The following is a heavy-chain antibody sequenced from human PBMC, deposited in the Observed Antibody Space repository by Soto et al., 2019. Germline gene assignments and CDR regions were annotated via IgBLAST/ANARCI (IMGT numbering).Heavy chain of an antibody. CDR2: TRNSGGA. V-gene: IGHV4-4*02. Sequence: QVQLQESGPGLVKPSGTLSLTCAVSSGSIFSSNWWSWVRQPPGKGLEWIGETRNSGGANYNPSLQSRVTISVDRAKNHFFLELRSVTAADTAVYYCASHVVMAGTRGFDHWGLGTLVTVSS. CDR3: ASHVVMAGTRGFDH. D-gene: IGHD6-19*01. CDR1: SGSIFSSNW. J-gene: IGHJ4*02.